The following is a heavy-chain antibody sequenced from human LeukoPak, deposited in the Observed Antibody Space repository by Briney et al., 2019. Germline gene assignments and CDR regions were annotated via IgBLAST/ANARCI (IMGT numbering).Heavy chain of an antibody. CDR1: GLTFSDST. D-gene: IGHD6-6*01. CDR2: IKGKVKTYET. CDR3: TTNGGDEYSSSNYFDY. J-gene: IGHJ4*02. Sequence: HSGGSLKLSCAASGLTFSDSTMHWVRQASGKGLECIGHIKGKVKTYETAYAASVKGRFTISRDDSKNTAYLQMNSLKTEDTAVYYCTTNGGDEYSSSNYFDYWGQGTLVTVSS. V-gene: IGHV3-73*01.